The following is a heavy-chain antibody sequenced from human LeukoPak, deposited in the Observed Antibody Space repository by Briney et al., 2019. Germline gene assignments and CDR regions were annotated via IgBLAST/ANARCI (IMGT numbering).Heavy chain of an antibody. CDR3: TRVIVAVPGYFDYFDF. CDR1: GFTFSSYS. Sequence: GGSLRLSCAASGFTFSSYSMNWVRQAPGKGLEWVSSISSTGTYIYYADSVKGRFTISRDNAKNSLYLQMNSLRAEDTAVYYCTRVIVAVPGYFDYFDFWGQGVLVTVSS. CDR2: ISSTGTYI. J-gene: IGHJ4*02. D-gene: IGHD6-19*01. V-gene: IGHV3-21*01.